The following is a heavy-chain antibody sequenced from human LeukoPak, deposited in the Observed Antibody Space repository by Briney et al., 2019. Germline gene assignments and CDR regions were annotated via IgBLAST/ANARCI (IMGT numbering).Heavy chain of an antibody. J-gene: IGHJ6*02. V-gene: IGHV1-18*01. CDR1: GYTFTSYG. Sequence: ASVKVSCKASGYTFTSYGISWVRQAPGQGLEWMGWISAYNGNTNYAQKLQGRVTMTTDTSTSTAYMELRSLRSDDTAVYYCARGSRGYCSSTSCYHYYYGMDVWGQGTTVTVSS. CDR2: ISAYNGNT. D-gene: IGHD2-2*03. CDR3: ARGSRGYCSSTSCYHYYYGMDV.